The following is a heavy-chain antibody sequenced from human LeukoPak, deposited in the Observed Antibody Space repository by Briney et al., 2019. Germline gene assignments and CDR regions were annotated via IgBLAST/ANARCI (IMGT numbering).Heavy chain of an antibody. CDR1: GYTFTGYY. J-gene: IGHJ4*02. CDR2: INPNSGGT. Sequence: ASVKVSCKASGYTFTGYYMHWVRQAPGQGLEWMGWINPNSGGTNYAQKFQGWVTMTRDTSISTAYMELSRLRSDDTAVYYCARGGGYSSGDYFDYWGQGTLVTVSS. CDR3: ARGGGYSSGDYFDY. D-gene: IGHD5-18*01. V-gene: IGHV1-2*04.